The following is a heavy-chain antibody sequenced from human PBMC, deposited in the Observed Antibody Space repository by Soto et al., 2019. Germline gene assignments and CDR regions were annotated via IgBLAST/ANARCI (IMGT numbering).Heavy chain of an antibody. CDR1: GGSISSGDYY. Sequence: SETLSLTCTVSGGSISSGDYYWSWIRQPPGKGLEWIGYIYYSGSTCYNPSLKSRVTISVDTSKNQFSLKLSSVTAADTAVYYCARAPLLRYCSGGSCYSYGMDVWGQGTTVTVSS. D-gene: IGHD2-15*01. V-gene: IGHV4-30-4*01. J-gene: IGHJ6*02. CDR3: ARAPLLRYCSGGSCYSYGMDV. CDR2: IYYSGST.